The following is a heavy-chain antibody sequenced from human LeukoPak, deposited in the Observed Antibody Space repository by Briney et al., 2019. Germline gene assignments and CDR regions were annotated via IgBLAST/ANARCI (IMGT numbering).Heavy chain of an antibody. D-gene: IGHD3-10*01. J-gene: IGHJ4*02. Sequence: SETLSLTCTVSGSSISTYYWSWIRQPPGKGLEWIGYLFNSGSTNYNPSLKSRVTMSVDTSKNQFSLKLSSVTAADTAVYYCARDLIVPDAMTGSGSYSTDYWGQGTLATVSS. CDR2: LFNSGST. CDR3: ARDLIVPDAMTGSGSYSTDY. CDR1: GSSISTYY. V-gene: IGHV4-59*12.